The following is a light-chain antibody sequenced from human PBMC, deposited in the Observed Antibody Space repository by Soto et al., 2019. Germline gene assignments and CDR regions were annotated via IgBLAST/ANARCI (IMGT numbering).Light chain of an antibody. CDR2: AAS. V-gene: IGKV1-39*01. CDR1: QSISSY. CDR3: QQSYSNPRT. J-gene: IGKJ1*01. Sequence: DIQMTQSPSSLSASVGDRVTITCRASQSISSYLNWYQQKPGKAPKLLMYAASSLQSGVPSRFSGSGSGTEVTLTLSSLQPADFAIDYCQQSYSNPRTFGQGTKVDI.